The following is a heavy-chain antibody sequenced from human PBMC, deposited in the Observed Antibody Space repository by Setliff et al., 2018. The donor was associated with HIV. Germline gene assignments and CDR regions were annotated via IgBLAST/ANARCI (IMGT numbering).Heavy chain of an antibody. J-gene: IGHJ6*02. CDR2: IIPLFGTT. CDR1: GGTFNSYI. CDR3: ARGGWSGGGPLHYSYYYLDV. Sequence: SVKVSCKASGGTFNSYIINWVRQAPGQGLEWMGGIIPLFGTTNYAQGFQGRVTITADESTSTAYMELSSLRYEDTAVYYCARGGWSGGGPLHYSYYYLDVWGQGTAVTVSS. V-gene: IGHV1-69*13. D-gene: IGHD2-15*01.